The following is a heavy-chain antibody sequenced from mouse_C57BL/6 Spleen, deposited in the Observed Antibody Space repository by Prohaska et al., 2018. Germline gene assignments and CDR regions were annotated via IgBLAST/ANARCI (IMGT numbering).Heavy chain of an antibody. CDR2: ISSGGSYT. V-gene: IGHV5-6*01. D-gene: IGHD6-1*01. Sequence: PVFTFSSYCMSWFRQTPDKRLEWVATISSGGSYTYYPDSVKGRFTISRDNAKNTLYLQMSSLKSEDTAMYYCARHESSPYYFDYWGQGTTLTVSS. J-gene: IGHJ2*01. CDR3: ARHESSPYYFDY. CDR1: VFTFSSYC.